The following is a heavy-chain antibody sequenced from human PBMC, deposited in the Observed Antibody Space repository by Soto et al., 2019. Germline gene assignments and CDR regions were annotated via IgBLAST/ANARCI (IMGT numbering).Heavy chain of an antibody. J-gene: IGHJ6*02. V-gene: IGHV3-23*01. D-gene: IGHD3-3*01. CDR2: ISGSGSST. CDR1: GFTLRNYG. Sequence: EVQLLESGGGLVQPGGSLRLSCAGSGFTLRNYGMSWVRQAPGKGLEWVSAISGSGSSTFYADSVKGRFTISRDISKNTLYLQMNSLRAEDTALYYCAKPLSPQVNNDFWSGYYLGLLDVWGQGTTVTVSS. CDR3: AKPLSPQVNNDFWSGYYLGLLDV.